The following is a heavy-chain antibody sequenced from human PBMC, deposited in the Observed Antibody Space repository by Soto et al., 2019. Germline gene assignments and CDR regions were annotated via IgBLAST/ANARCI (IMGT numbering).Heavy chain of an antibody. D-gene: IGHD2-2*01. V-gene: IGHV1-24*01. J-gene: IGHJ6*02. CDR2: FDPEDGET. Sequence: GASVKVSCKVSGYTLTELSMHWVRQAPGKGLEWMGGFDPEDGETIYAQKFQGRVTMTEDTSTDTAYMELSSLRSKDTAVYYCATGYCSSTTCYSPYYGMDVWGQATTVTVSS. CDR1: GYTLTELS. CDR3: ATGYCSSTTCYSPYYGMDV.